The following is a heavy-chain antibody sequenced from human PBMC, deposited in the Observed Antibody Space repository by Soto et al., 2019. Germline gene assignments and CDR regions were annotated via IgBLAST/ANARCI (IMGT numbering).Heavy chain of an antibody. J-gene: IGHJ6*02. CDR3: AKGATYYYYGMDV. D-gene: IGHD1-26*01. CDR1: GFTFSSYG. V-gene: IGHV3-30*18. Sequence: QVQLVESGGGVVQPGRSLRLSCAASGFTFSSYGMHWVRQAPGKGLEWVAVISYDGSNKYYADSVKGRFTISRDNSKNTLYLQMNSLRADDTAVYYCAKGATYYYYGMDVWGQGTTVTVSS. CDR2: ISYDGSNK.